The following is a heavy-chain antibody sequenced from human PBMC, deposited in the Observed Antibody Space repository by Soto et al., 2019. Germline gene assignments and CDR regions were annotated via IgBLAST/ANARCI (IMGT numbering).Heavy chain of an antibody. D-gene: IGHD2-15*01. J-gene: IGHJ4*02. Sequence: QVQLVQSGAEVKKPGASVKVSCKASGYIFITYGISWVRQAPGQGLEWMGGIIPIFGTANYAQKFQGRVTITADESTSTAYMELSSLRSEDTAVYYCARTVRSGENRFDYWGQGTLVTVSS. CDR2: IIPIFGTA. V-gene: IGHV1-69*13. CDR3: ARTVRSGENRFDY. CDR1: GYIFITYG.